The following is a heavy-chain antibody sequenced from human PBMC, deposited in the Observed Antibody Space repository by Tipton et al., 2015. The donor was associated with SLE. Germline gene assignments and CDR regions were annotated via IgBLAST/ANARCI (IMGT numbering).Heavy chain of an antibody. J-gene: IGHJ4*02. CDR1: GFTFSSYS. D-gene: IGHD6-13*01. V-gene: IGHV3-21*03. CDR2: ISSSSSYI. CDR3: ARFSSSSPHFDY. Sequence: SLRLSCAASGFTFSSYSMNWVRQAPGKGLEWVSSISSSSSYIYYADTVKGRFTNSRDNAKNSLYLQMNSLRAEDIAVYYCARFSSSSPHFDYWGQGTQVTVSS.